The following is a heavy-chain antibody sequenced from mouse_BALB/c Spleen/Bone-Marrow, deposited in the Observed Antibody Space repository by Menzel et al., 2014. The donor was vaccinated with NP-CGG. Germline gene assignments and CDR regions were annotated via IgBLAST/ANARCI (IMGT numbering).Heavy chain of an antibody. J-gene: IGHJ3*01. CDR2: IHYSGST. CDR3: AREARTTARFAY. D-gene: IGHD1-2*01. V-gene: IGHV3-1*02. Sequence: ESGPDLVKPSQSLSLTCTVTGYSITSGYGWHWIRQFPGNKLEWMGSIHYSGSTNYNPSLKSRISITRDTSKNQLFLQLNAATTEDTATYYCAREARTTARFAYWGQGTLVTISA. CDR1: GYSITSGYG.